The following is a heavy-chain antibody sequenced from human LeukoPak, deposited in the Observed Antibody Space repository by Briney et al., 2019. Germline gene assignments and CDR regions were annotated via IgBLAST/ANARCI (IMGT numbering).Heavy chain of an antibody. Sequence: GGSLRLSCAASGFTFKSYAMTWVRQAPGKGLEWVSAIGGGGDKVFYADSVKGRFTISRDNSKQTLYLQMNSLGAADTAVYYCAKVTSGEHTFWSDFSQDKWFDPWGLGTLVTVAS. CDR2: IGGGGDKV. D-gene: IGHD3-3*01. J-gene: IGHJ5*02. CDR1: GFTFKSYA. V-gene: IGHV3-23*01. CDR3: AKVTSGEHTFWSDFSQDKWFDP.